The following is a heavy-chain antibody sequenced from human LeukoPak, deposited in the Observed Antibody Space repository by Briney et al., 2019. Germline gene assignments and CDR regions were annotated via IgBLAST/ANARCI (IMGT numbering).Heavy chain of an antibody. CDR1: GFTFSSYA. CDR2: ISGSGGST. D-gene: IGHD6-19*01. V-gene: IGHV3-23*01. J-gene: IGHJ6*04. CDR3: TKHDSRGLWLV. Sequence: GGSLRLSCAASGFTFSSYAMSWVRQAPGKGLEWVSAISGSGGSTYYADSVKGRVTISRDNSKNTLYLQMNSLRAEDTPVNYCTKHDSRGLWLVWGKGTTVTVSS.